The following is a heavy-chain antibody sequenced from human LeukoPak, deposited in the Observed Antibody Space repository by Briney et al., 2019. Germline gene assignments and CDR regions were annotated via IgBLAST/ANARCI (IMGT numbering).Heavy chain of an antibody. J-gene: IGHJ5*02. CDR1: GFTFSSYG. CDR2: ISYDGSNK. CDR3: ARDSNGWYYYDSSGPYNWFDP. V-gene: IGHV3-30*03. Sequence: PGGSLRLSCAASGFTFSSYGMHWVRQAPGKGLEWVAVISYDGSNKYYADSVKGRFTISRDNAKNSLYLQMNSLRAEDTAVYYCARDSNGWYYYDSSGPYNWFDPWGQGTLVTVSS. D-gene: IGHD3-22*01.